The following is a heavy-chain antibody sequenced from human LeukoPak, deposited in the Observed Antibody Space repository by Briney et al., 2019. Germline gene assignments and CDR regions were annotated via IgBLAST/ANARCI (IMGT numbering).Heavy chain of an antibody. CDR3: AKDRSSSSPPYYFDY. J-gene: IGHJ4*02. D-gene: IGHD6-13*01. V-gene: IGHV3-9*01. CDR1: GFTFDDYA. CDR2: ISWNGGSI. Sequence: PGGSLRLSCAASGFTFDDYAMHWVRQAPGKGLEWVSGISWNGGSIGYADSVKGRFTISRDNAKNSLYLQMNSLRAEDTALYYCAKDRSSSSPPYYFDYWGQGTLVTVSS.